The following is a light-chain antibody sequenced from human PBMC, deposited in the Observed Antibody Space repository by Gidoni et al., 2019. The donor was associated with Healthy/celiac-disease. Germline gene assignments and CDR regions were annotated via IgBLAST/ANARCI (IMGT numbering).Light chain of an antibody. V-gene: IGKV3-20*01. J-gene: IGKJ3*01. Sequence: ELVFPHSPGILSLSPGERATLSCRASQSVSISNLAWYQQKPGQAPRLLIYGASSRATGIPERFSGSGSGTEFTLTISRLEPEDFAVYYCQQYGSSPITFGHGTKVDIK. CDR3: QQYGSSPIT. CDR1: QSVSISN. CDR2: GAS.